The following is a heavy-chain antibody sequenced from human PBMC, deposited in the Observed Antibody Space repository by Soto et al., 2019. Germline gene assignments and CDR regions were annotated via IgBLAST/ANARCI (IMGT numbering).Heavy chain of an antibody. Sequence: SETLALTCAVYGGSFSGYYWRWIRQPPGKGLEWIGEINHSGSTNYNPSLKSRVTISVDTSKNQFSLKLSSVTAADTAVYYCARGFVVVPAAKIYFDYWGQGTLVTVSS. CDR3: ARGFVVVPAAKIYFDY. CDR2: INHSGST. CDR1: GGSFSGYY. V-gene: IGHV4-34*01. J-gene: IGHJ4*02. D-gene: IGHD2-2*01.